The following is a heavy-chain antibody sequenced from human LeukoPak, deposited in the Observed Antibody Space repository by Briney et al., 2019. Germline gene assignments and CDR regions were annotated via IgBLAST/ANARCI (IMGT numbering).Heavy chain of an antibody. J-gene: IGHJ4*02. CDR1: GGTFSSYA. D-gene: IGHD2-21*02. Sequence: SVKVSCKASGGTFSSYAISWVRQAPGQGLEWMGRIIPILGIANYAQKFQGRVTITADKSTSTAYMELSSLRSEDTAVYYCARDRVTAILGTNYWGQGSLVTVSS. CDR3: ARDRVTAILGTNY. CDR2: IIPILGIA. V-gene: IGHV1-69*04.